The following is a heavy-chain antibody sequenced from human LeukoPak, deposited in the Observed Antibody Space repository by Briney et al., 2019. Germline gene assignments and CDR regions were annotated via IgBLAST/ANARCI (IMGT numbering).Heavy chain of an antibody. D-gene: IGHD6-19*01. CDR1: GGSVSSGSYY. Sequence: KPSETLSLTCTVSGGSVSSGSYYWSWIRQPPGKGLEWIGSIYYSGSTYYNPSLKSRVTISVDTSKNQFSLKLSSVTAADTAVYYCARLDNIAVAGTTVDYWGQGTLVTVSS. J-gene: IGHJ4*02. CDR3: ARLDNIAVAGTTVDY. CDR2: IYYSGST. V-gene: IGHV4-39*01.